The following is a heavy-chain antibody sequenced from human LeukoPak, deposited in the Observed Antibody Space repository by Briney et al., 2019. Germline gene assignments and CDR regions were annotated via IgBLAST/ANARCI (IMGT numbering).Heavy chain of an antibody. V-gene: IGHV3-48*04. D-gene: IGHD3-22*01. Sequence: GGSLRLSCAASGFTFSSYSMNWVRQAPGKGLEWVSYISSSSSTIYYADSVKGRFTISRDNAKNSLYLQMNSLRAEDTAVYYCARDYYYDSSGYYYADPDYWGQGTLVTVSS. CDR3: ARDYYYDSSGYYYADPDY. CDR2: ISSSSSTI. J-gene: IGHJ4*02. CDR1: GFTFSSYS.